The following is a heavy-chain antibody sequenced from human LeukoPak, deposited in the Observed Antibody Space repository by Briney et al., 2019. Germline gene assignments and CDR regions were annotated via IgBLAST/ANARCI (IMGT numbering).Heavy chain of an antibody. CDR3: TTDRVVVVAVTRLDY. CDR1: GFTFSNAW. D-gene: IGHD2-15*01. Sequence: GGSLRLSCAASGFTFSNAWMSWVRQAPGKGLEWVGRIRSKTDGGTTDYAAPVKGRFTISRDDSKNMLYLEMNSLRTEDTAVYYCTTDRVVVVAVTRLDYSGQGTLVTVSS. J-gene: IGHJ4*02. CDR2: IRSKTDGGTT. V-gene: IGHV3-15*01.